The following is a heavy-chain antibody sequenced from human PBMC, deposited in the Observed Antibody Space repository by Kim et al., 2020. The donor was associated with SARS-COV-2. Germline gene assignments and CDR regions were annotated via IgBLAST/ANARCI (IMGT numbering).Heavy chain of an antibody. CDR2: FNSDGNKK. CDR1: GFSVSSYS. CDR3: ARGYVSGDH. D-gene: IGHD3-16*01. Sequence: GGSLRLSCAASGFSVSSYSMQRVRQAPGKGLVWVSRFNSDGNKKSCADSVKGRFTVSRDNAKNALYLQMNSLRAEDTDGYDCARGYVSGDHGGQGSLVT. J-gene: IGHJ5*02. V-gene: IGHV3-74*01.